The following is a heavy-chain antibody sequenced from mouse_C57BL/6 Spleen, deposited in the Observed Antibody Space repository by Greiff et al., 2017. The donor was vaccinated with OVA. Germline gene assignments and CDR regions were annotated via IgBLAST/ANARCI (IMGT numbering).Heavy chain of an antibody. V-gene: IGHV1-72*01. CDR2: IDPNSGGT. CDR3: AKRTYWDGEYYFDY. CDR1: GYTFTSYW. Sequence: QVQLQQPGAELVKPGASVKLSCKASGYTFTSYWMHWVKQRPGRGLEWIGRIDPNSGGTKYNEKFKSKATLTVDKPASTAYMQQSSLTSEDAAVYYCAKRTYWDGEYYFDYWGQGTTLTVSS. J-gene: IGHJ2*01. D-gene: IGHD4-1*01.